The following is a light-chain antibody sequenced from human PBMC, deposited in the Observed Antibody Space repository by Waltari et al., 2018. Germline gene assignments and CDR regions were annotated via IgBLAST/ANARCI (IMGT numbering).Light chain of an antibody. CDR1: SLRSYY. V-gene: IGLV3-19*01. Sequence: SSELTQDPAVSVALGQTVRITCQGDSLRSYYASWYQQKPGQAPLLVIYGKNNRPSGIPDRVSGSSSGNTASLTITGAQAEDEADYYCNSRDSSGNHYVFGTGTKVTVL. J-gene: IGLJ1*01. CDR2: GKN. CDR3: NSRDSSGNHYV.